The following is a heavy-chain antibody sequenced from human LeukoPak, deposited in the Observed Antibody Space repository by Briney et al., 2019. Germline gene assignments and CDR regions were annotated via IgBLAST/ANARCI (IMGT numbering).Heavy chain of an antibody. CDR3: ARDEDYYDSSGYYQGWFDP. J-gene: IGHJ5*02. CDR2: INTNTGNP. Sequence: ASVTVSCKASGYTFTSYAMNWVRQAPGQGLEWMGWINTNTGNPTYAQGFTGRFIFSLDTSVSTAYLQISSLKAEDTAVYYCARDEDYYDSSGYYQGWFDPWGRGTLVTVSS. V-gene: IGHV7-4-1*02. D-gene: IGHD3-22*01. CDR1: GYTFTSYA.